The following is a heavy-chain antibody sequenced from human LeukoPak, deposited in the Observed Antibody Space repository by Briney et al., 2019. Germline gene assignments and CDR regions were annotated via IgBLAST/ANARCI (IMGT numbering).Heavy chain of an antibody. CDR2: IYYSGST. Sequence: PSETLSLTCTVSGGSFSRCYWIWMREPPGKGLEWIGYIYYSGSTNYNRSLKGRVPISVDASKNQCSLKLSCVTAADTAVYYCARPNSVAGTVADYWGQGTLVTVSS. CDR3: ARPNSVAGTVADY. V-gene: IGHV4-59*13. J-gene: IGHJ4*02. D-gene: IGHD6-19*01. CDR1: GGSFSRCY.